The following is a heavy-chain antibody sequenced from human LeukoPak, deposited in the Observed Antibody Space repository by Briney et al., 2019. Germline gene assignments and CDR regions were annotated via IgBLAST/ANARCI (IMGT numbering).Heavy chain of an antibody. J-gene: IGHJ3*02. CDR3: GRHQLYAFDI. V-gene: IGHV4-59*08. Sequence: SETLSLTCTVSGGSISSYYWSWIRQPPGKGLEWIGYIYYSGSTNYNPSLKSGVTISVKTSKKQFSLKLSSMTAANTPVYYGGRHQLYAFDIWGQGTMVTVSS. CDR2: IYYSGST. CDR1: GGSISSYY.